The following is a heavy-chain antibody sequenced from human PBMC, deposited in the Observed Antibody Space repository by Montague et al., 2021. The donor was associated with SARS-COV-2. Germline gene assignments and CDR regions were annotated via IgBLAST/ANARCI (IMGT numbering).Heavy chain of an antibody. Sequence: SETLSLTCAVYGGSFSGYYWSWIRQPPGKGLEWIGEINHSGSTNYNPSLKSRVTISVDTSKNQFSLKLSSVTAADTAVYYCARGSGCSGGSCYCGWDPYYSGCMDVWGQGTPVTVSS. J-gene: IGHJ6*02. CDR2: INHSGST. V-gene: IGHV4-34*01. D-gene: IGHD2-15*01. CDR1: GGSFSGYY. CDR3: ARGSGCSGGSCYCGWDPYYSGCMDV.